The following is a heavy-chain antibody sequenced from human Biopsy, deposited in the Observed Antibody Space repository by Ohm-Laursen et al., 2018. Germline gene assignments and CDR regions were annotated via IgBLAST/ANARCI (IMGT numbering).Heavy chain of an antibody. CDR2: IITYNGNT. V-gene: IGHV1-18*01. D-gene: IGHD5-24*01. Sequence: GPSVSPSCQASGHTFASSGIDWARQPAGHWPEWMGWIITYNGNTHYAQNFQGRTTLTADTSTTTAYMELSSLTSDDTAVYYRARDWASGNEMGFDPWGQGTLITVSS. J-gene: IGHJ5*02. CDR3: ARDWASGNEMGFDP. CDR1: GHTFASSG.